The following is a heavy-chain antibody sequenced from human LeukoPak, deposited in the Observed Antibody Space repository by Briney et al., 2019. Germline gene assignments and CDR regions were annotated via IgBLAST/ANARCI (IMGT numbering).Heavy chain of an antibody. CDR3: ARDRPTGSYYSIDY. Sequence: GGSLRLSCAASGFTFSSYAMSWVRQAPGEGLEWVSAISGSGGSTYYADSVKGRFTISRDNSKNTLYLQMNSLRAEDTAVYYCARDRPTGSYYSIDYWGQGTLATVSS. CDR2: ISGSGGST. CDR1: GFTFSSYA. J-gene: IGHJ4*02. V-gene: IGHV3-23*01. D-gene: IGHD1-26*01.